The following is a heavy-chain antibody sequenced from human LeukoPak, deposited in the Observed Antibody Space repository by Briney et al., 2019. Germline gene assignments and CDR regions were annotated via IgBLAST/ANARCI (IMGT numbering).Heavy chain of an antibody. V-gene: IGHV3-11*04. CDR2: ISSSSSTI. D-gene: IGHD6-13*01. CDR1: GFTFSDYY. Sequence: GGSLRLSCAASGFTFSDYYMSWIRQAPGKGLEWVSYISSSSSTIYYADSVKGRFTISRDNAKNSLYLQMNSLRAGDTAVYYCARTPRIWSSSLDYWGQGTLVTVSS. J-gene: IGHJ4*02. CDR3: ARTPRIWSSSLDY.